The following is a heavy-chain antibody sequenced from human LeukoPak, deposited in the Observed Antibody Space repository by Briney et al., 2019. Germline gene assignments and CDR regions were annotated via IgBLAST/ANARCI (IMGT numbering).Heavy chain of an antibody. CDR2: INSDGSII. CDR1: GFTISSYW. D-gene: IGHD3-16*01. CDR3: TRVNAYYVGY. J-gene: IGHJ4*02. V-gene: IGHV3-74*01. Sequence: GGSLRLSCAASGFTISSYWMHWVRHAPEEGLAWVSRINSDGSIINYADSVKGRFTISRDNAKNTLYLQMNSLRAEDTAVYYCTRVNAYYVGYWGQGTLVTVSS.